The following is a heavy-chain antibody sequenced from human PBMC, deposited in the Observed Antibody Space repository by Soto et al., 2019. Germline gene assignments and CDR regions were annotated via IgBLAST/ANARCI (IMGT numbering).Heavy chain of an antibody. D-gene: IGHD2-21*01. J-gene: IGHJ4*02. CDR1: GFTFSDYY. CDR2: VRNKVNSYTT. Sequence: PGGSLRLSCAASGFTFSDYYMDWVRQAPGKGLEWVGRVRNKVNSYTTEYAASVKGRFTVSRDDPRNSLYLQMNSLKTGDTAMYYCSRAGILTTPYYTDYWGLGTLVTVSS. V-gene: IGHV3-72*01. CDR3: SRAGILTTPYYTDY.